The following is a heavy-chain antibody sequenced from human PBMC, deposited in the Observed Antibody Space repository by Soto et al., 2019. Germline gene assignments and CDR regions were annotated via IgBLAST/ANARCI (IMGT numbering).Heavy chain of an antibody. CDR1: GGTFSSYA. J-gene: IGHJ6*02. D-gene: IGHD4-4*01. CDR3: ARDPFTVTTEYYYYGMDV. V-gene: IGHV1-69*01. CDR2: IIPIFGTA. Sequence: QVQQVQSGAEVKKPGSSVKVSCKASGGTFSSYAISWVRQAPGQGLEWMGGIIPIFGTANYAQKFQGRVTITADESTSTAYMELSSLRSEDTAVYYCARDPFTVTTEYYYYGMDVWGQGTTVTVSS.